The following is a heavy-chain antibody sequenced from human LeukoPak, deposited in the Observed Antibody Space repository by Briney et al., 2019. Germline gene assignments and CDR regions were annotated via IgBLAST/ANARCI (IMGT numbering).Heavy chain of an antibody. V-gene: IGHV3-53*01. CDR2: IYSGGST. CDR3: ARGYYSNYDYYYYMDV. D-gene: IGHD4-11*01. Sequence: GGSLRLSCAASGFTVSSNYMSWVRQAPGKGLEWVSVIYSGGSTYYADSVKGRFTISRVNSKNTLYLQMNSLRAEDTAVYYCARGYYSNYDYYYYMDVWGKGTTVTVSS. CDR1: GFTVSSNY. J-gene: IGHJ6*03.